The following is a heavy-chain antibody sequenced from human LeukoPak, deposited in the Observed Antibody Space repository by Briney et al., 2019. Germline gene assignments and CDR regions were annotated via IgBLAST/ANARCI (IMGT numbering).Heavy chain of an antibody. Sequence: GASVKVSCKASGYTFTSYGISWVRQAPGQGLEWMGWISAYNGNTNYAQKLQGRVTMTTDTSTSTAYMELRSLRSDGTAVYYCARGGEGTENYDYVWGSYPFDYWGQGTLVTVSS. CDR2: ISAYNGNT. D-gene: IGHD3-16*01. CDR1: GYTFTSYG. J-gene: IGHJ4*02. V-gene: IGHV1-18*01. CDR3: ARGGEGTENYDYVWGSYPFDY.